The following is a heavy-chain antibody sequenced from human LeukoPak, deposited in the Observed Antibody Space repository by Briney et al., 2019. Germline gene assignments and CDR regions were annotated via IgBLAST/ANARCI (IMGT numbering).Heavy chain of an antibody. CDR2: INPNSGGT. J-gene: IGHJ6*03. CDR3: ARGDTYYYYYYMDV. Sequence: ASVKVSCKASGYTFTGYYMHWVRQAPGQGFEWMGWINPNSGGTNYAQKFQGRVTMTRDTSISTAYMELSRLRSDDTAVYYWARGDTYYYYYYMDVWGKGTTVTVSS. CDR1: GYTFTGYY. V-gene: IGHV1-2*02.